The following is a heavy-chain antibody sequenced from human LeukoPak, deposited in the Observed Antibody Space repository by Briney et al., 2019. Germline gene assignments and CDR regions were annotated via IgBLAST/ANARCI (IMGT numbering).Heavy chain of an antibody. CDR1: GYTFTSYG. Sequence: ASVKVSCKASGYTFTSYGISWVRQAPGQGLEWMGWISAYNGNTNYAQKLQGRVTMTTDTSTSTAYMELRSLRFDDTAVYYCARVDGIAAASIFDYWGQGTLVTVSS. V-gene: IGHV1-18*01. CDR3: ARVDGIAAASIFDY. CDR2: ISAYNGNT. D-gene: IGHD6-13*01. J-gene: IGHJ4*02.